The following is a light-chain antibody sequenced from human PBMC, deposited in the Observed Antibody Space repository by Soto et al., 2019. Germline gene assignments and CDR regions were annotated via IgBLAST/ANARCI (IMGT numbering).Light chain of an antibody. CDR1: SSNIGAGYE. J-gene: IGLJ1*01. V-gene: IGLV1-40*01. CDR3: QSYDSRLSGYV. Sequence: QSVLTQPPSVSEAPGQRVTISCTGSSSNIGAGYEAHWYQQVPGTAPKLLIYENNNRPSGVPDRFFGSKSGTSASLAITGLQAEDEADYYCQSYDSRLSGYVFGTGTKVTVL. CDR2: ENN.